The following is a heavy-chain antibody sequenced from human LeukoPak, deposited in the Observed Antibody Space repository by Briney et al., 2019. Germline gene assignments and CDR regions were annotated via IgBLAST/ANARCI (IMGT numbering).Heavy chain of an antibody. CDR1: GYTFTTYY. V-gene: IGHV1-46*01. CDR2: INPTGGTT. D-gene: IGHD6-13*01. Sequence: ASVKVSCKASGYTFTTYYVHWVRQAPGQGLEWMGIINPTGGTTTYAQKFQGRVTMTRDTSTSTVFMEVNSLGSGDTAVYYCALYSSTWYWGQGTLVTVSS. J-gene: IGHJ4*02. CDR3: ALYSSTWY.